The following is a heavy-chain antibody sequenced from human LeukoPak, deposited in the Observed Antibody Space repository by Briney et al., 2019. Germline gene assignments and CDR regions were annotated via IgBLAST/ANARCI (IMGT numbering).Heavy chain of an antibody. V-gene: IGHV4-34*01. CDR3: ARGGLYCSSTRCNDAIDI. J-gene: IGHJ3*02. CDR2: INSSSST. D-gene: IGHD2-2*01. CDR1: GVTFSSYY. Sequence: PAETLSLTCAASGVTFSSYYLSWIRQAPGKGLEWIGEINSSSSTNYNASLKSRFTISVDTSKNQISLTLSSVTAADTAVYYCARGGLYCSSTRCNDAIDIWGQGTLVTVSS.